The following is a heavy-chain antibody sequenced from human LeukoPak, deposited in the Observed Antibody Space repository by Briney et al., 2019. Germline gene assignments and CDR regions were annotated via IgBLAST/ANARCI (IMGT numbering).Heavy chain of an antibody. V-gene: IGHV4-34*01. CDR2: INHSGST. CDR3: ARVNYYYYYMDV. CDR1: GGSFSGYY. Sequence: SETLSLTCAVYGGSFSGYYWSWIRQPPGKGLEWIGEINHSGSTNYNPSLKSRVTISVDTSKNQFSLKLSSVTAADTAVYYCARVNYYYYYMDVWGKGTTVTISS. J-gene: IGHJ6*03.